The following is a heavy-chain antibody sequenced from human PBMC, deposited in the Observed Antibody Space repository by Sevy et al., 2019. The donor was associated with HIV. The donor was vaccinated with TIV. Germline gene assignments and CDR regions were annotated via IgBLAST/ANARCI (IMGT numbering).Heavy chain of an antibody. CDR1: GFTVSSNY. V-gene: IGHV3-53*01. J-gene: IGHJ6*02. Sequence: GGSLRLSCAASGFTVSSNYMSWVRQAPGKGLEWVSVIYSGGSTYYADSVKGRFTISRDNSKNTLYLQMNSLRAEDTAVYYCAREGGPYDILTGYGMDVWGQGTTVTVSS. CDR3: AREGGPYDILTGYGMDV. CDR2: IYSGGST. D-gene: IGHD3-9*01.